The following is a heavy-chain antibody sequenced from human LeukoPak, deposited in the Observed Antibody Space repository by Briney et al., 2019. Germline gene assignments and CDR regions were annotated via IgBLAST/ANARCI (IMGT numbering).Heavy chain of an antibody. CDR1: GGSFSGYY. CDR2: INHSGST. J-gene: IGHJ6*02. V-gene: IGHV4-34*01. CDR3: ARCNYYYGMDV. Sequence: SETLSLTCAVYGGSFSGYYWSWFRQPPGKGLEWIGEINHSGSTNYNPSLKSRVTISVDTSKNQFSLKLSSVTAADTAVYYCARCNYYYGMDVWGQGTTVTVSS.